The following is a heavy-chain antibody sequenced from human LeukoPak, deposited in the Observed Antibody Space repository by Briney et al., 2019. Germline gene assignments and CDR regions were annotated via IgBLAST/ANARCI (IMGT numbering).Heavy chain of an antibody. V-gene: IGHV4-39*07. CDR2: IHYTGIP. Sequence: SETLSLTCTVSGDSIISDDYYWAWIRQPPGKGLEWIGSIHYTGIPYYSSSLKSRVTISIDTSKSQFSLKVNSVTAADTAVYYCARDSKYDSTGHTPWGQGSLVTVSS. D-gene: IGHD3-22*01. CDR3: ARDSKYDSTGHTP. J-gene: IGHJ5*02. CDR1: GDSIISDDYY.